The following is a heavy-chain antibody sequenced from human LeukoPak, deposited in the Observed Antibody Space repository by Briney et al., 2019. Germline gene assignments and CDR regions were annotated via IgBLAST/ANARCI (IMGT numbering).Heavy chain of an antibody. V-gene: IGHV3-23*01. CDR3: ARDQQRIAVAPDAFDI. D-gene: IGHD6-19*01. CDR1: GFTFSNYA. CDR2: ISGSGGTT. Sequence: GGSLRLSCAASGFTFSNYAMTWVRLAPGKGLEWVSGISGSGGTTYYADSVKGRFTISRDNSKNTLYLQMNSLRAEDTAVYYCARDQQRIAVAPDAFDIWGQGTMVTVSS. J-gene: IGHJ3*02.